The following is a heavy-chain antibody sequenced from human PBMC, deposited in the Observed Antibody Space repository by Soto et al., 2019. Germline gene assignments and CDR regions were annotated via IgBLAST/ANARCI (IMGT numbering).Heavy chain of an antibody. CDR1: GYSFTDYH. CDR2: INPKSGGT. CDR3: ARGHSTDCSNGLCSFFYNHEMDV. J-gene: IGHJ6*02. V-gene: IGHV1-2*04. D-gene: IGHD2-8*01. Sequence: ASVKVSCKASGYSFTDYHIHWVRQAPGQGLEWLGRINPKSGGTSTAQKFQDWVTMTRDRSISTVYMELTRLRSDDTAVYFCARGHSTDCSNGLCSFFYNHEMDVWGQGTTVTVSS.